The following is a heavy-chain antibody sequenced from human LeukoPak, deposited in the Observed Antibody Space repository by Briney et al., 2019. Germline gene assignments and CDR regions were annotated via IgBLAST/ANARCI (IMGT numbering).Heavy chain of an antibody. V-gene: IGHV3-30*10. CDR3: ARAIMGTENLDY. Sequence: GGSLRLSCAASGFSFSTYAMHWVRQAPGMGPEWVAVVSHDGSTKYYTDSVRGRFTISRDNSKNTFFLQLNGLRAGDTAVYYCARAIMGTENLDYWGQGTLVTVSS. CDR1: GFSFSTYA. J-gene: IGHJ4*02. CDR2: VSHDGSTK. D-gene: IGHD5-18*01.